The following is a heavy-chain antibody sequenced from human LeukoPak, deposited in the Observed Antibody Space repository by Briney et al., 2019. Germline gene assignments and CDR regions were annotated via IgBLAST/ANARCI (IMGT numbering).Heavy chain of an antibody. J-gene: IGHJ4*02. CDR3: ARGTSDSSGYYYYFDY. Sequence: SETLSLTCTVSGGSISSGGYYWSWIRQHPGKGLEWIGYIYYSGSTYYNPSLKSRVTISVDTSKNQFSLKLSSVTAADTAVYYCARGTSDSSGYYYYFDYWGQGTLVTVSS. CDR1: GGSISSGGYY. CDR2: IYYSGST. D-gene: IGHD3-22*01. V-gene: IGHV4-31*03.